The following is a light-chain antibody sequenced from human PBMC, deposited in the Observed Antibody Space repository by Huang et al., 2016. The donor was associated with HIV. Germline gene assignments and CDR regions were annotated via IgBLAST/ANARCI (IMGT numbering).Light chain of an antibody. CDR1: QGVSSN. Sequence: ERVLTQSPVTLSASPGERATLSCRASQGVSSNLAWYQQKPGQAPRLLIHDASTRASDIPARCSGSGSDIEFTLTISSLQSEDSAVYYCQQYNNWPRTFGQGTKLDIK. V-gene: IGKV3-15*01. CDR3: QQYNNWPRT. CDR2: DAS. J-gene: IGKJ2*01.